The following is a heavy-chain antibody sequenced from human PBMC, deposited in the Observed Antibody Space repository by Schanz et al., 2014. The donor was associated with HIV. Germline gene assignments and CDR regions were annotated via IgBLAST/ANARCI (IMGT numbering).Heavy chain of an antibody. V-gene: IGHV3-30-3*01. Sequence: QVQLVESGGGVVQPGRSLRLSCAASGFIFSSYAMHWVRQAPGKGLEWVALISYDGSNQYYADSVKGRFTISRDNSKNTVYLQMNSLRPEDTAVYYCARMEQLIIGYYYGMDVWGQGTTVTVSS. CDR1: GFIFSSYA. J-gene: IGHJ6*02. CDR3: ARMEQLIIGYYYGMDV. D-gene: IGHD3-16*01. CDR2: ISYDGSNQ.